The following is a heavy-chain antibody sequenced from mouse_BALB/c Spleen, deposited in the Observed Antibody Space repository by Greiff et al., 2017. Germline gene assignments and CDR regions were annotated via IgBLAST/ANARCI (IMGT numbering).Heavy chain of an antibody. CDR2: IDPSDSET. J-gene: IGHJ4*01. CDR1: GYSFTSYW. Sequence: QVQLQQPGAELVRPGASVKISCKASGYSFTSYWMHWVKQRPGQGLEWIGMIDPSDSETRLNQKFKDKATLTVDKSSSTAYMQLSSPTSEDSAVYYCARGDYDAMDYWGQGTSVTVSS. V-gene: IGHV1S127*01. CDR3: ARGDYDAMDY.